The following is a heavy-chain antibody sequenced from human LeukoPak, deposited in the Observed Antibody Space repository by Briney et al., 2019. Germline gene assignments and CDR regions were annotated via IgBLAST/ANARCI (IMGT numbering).Heavy chain of an antibody. CDR3: TRSLMD. V-gene: IGHV3-74*01. D-gene: IGHD3-16*01. CDR2: INFDGSDT. CDR1: GITLSGYW. J-gene: IGHJ4*02. Sequence: GSLILSCASSGITLSGYWMHWVRQAPGKGLVWVSRINFDGSDTSYADFVKGRFTISRDNAKNTLFLQMNSLRAEDTAVYYCTRSLMDWGQGIRVTVSS.